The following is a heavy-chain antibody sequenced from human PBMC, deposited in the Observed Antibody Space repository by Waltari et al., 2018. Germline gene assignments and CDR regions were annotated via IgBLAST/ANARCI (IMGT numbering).Heavy chain of an antibody. V-gene: IGHV4-39*07. D-gene: IGHD6-13*01. Sequence: QLQLQESGPGLVKPSETLSLTCTVSGGSISSSSYYWGWIRQPPGKGLEWIGSIYYSGSTYSNPSLKSRVTISVDTSKNQFSLKLSSVTAADTAVYYCARDITAAGGYWGQGTLVTVSS. J-gene: IGHJ4*02. CDR3: ARDITAAGGY. CDR2: IYYSGST. CDR1: GGSISSSSYY.